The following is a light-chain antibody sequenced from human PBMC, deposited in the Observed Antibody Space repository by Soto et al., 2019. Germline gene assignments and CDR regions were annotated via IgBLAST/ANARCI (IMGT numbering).Light chain of an antibody. V-gene: IGLV1-47*01. CDR3: AAWDDNLSVLYV. Sequence: QSVLTQSPSASGTPGQRVTISCSGSASTIGRNYVYWYQQLPGTAPKLLIYRNSQRPSGVPDRFSGSKSGPSASLAISGLRSEDEADNYCAAWDDNLSVLYVFGAGTKFTVL. CDR2: RNS. CDR1: ASTIGRNY. J-gene: IGLJ1*01.